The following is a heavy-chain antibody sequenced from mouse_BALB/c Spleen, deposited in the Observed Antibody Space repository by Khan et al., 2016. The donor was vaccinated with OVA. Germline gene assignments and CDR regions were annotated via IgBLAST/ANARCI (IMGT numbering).Heavy chain of an antibody. CDR2: ISYSGST. CDR3: ARGNYYGYALDY. V-gene: IGHV3-2*02. J-gene: IGHJ4*01. D-gene: IGHD1-1*01. Sequence: EVQLQASGPGLVKPSQSLSLTCTVNGYSITSNYAWNWIRQFPGNKLEWMGYISYSGSTNYNPSLKSRLSITRDTSKHQFFLLLHSVTTEDSATYYCARGNYYGYALDYWGQGTSVTVSS. CDR1: GYSITSNYA.